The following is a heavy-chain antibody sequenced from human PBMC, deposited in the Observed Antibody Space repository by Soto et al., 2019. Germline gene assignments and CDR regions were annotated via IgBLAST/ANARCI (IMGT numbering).Heavy chain of an antibody. CDR3: ARDGVSGLSDP. V-gene: IGHV3-74*01. CDR2: IKTDGTTT. J-gene: IGHJ5*02. D-gene: IGHD6-19*01. CDR1: GFSFRSHW. Sequence: EVHLVESGGGLVQPGGSLRLSCEASGFSFRSHWMHWVRQAPGKGLMWVAHIKTDGTTTNYADSVRGRFTVSRDNAKNTLYLQMNTLRVEDTAVYYCARDGVSGLSDPWGQGTLVTVAS.